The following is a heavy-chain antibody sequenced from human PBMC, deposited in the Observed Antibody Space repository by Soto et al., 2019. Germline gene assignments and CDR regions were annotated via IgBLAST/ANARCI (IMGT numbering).Heavy chain of an antibody. CDR1: GGSFSGYY. Sequence: PSETLSLTCAVYGGSFSGYYWSWIRQPPGKGLEWFGEINHSGSTNYNPSLKSRVTISVDTSKNQFSLKLSSVTAADTAVYYCARGPFYGSGSYYKLTYYYGMDVWGQGTTVTVSS. D-gene: IGHD3-10*01. CDR2: INHSGST. CDR3: ARGPFYGSGSYYKLTYYYGMDV. J-gene: IGHJ6*02. V-gene: IGHV4-34*01.